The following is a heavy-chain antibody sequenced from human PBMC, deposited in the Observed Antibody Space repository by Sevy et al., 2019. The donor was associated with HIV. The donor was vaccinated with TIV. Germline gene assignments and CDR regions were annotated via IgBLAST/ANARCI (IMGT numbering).Heavy chain of an antibody. D-gene: IGHD3-3*01. J-gene: IGHJ4*02. Sequence: GGSLRLACAASGFTFSNAWMSWVRQAPGKGLEWVGRIKSKTDGGTTDYAAPVKVRFTISRDDSKNTLYLQMNSLKTEDTAVYYCTLRITIFGVVRDYWGQGTLVTVSS. CDR3: TLRITIFGVVRDY. V-gene: IGHV3-15*01. CDR1: GFTFSNAW. CDR2: IKSKTDGGTT.